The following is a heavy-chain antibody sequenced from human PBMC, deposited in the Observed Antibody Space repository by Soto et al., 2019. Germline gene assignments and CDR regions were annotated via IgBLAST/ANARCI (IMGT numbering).Heavy chain of an antibody. CDR3: AKLMATISNDY. CDR1: GFTFSSYD. CDR2: ISYDGSNK. V-gene: IGHV3-30*18. J-gene: IGHJ4*02. D-gene: IGHD5-12*01. Sequence: VQLVESGGGLVQPGGSLRLSCAASGFTFSSYDMHWVRQATGKGLEWVAVISYDGSNKYYADSVKGRFTISRDNSKNTLYLQMNSLRAEDTAVYYCAKLMATISNDYWGQGTLVTVSS.